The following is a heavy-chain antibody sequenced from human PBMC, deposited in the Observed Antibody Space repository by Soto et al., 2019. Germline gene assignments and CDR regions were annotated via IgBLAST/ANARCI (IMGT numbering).Heavy chain of an antibody. CDR1: GYSFTSYW. Sequence: GESLKISCKGSGYSFTSYWISWVRQMPGKGLEWMGRIDPSDSYTNYSPSFQGHVTISADKSISTAYLQWSSLKASDTAMYYCAKDGGYSYGYSPRYYYGMDVWGQGTTVTVSS. CDR3: AKDGGYSYGYSPRYYYGMDV. D-gene: IGHD5-18*01. J-gene: IGHJ6*02. CDR2: IDPSDSYT. V-gene: IGHV5-10-1*01.